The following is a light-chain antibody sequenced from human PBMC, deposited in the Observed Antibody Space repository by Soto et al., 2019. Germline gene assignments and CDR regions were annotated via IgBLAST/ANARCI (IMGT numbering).Light chain of an antibody. CDR1: SSDVGGYNY. Sequence: QSALTQPASVSGSPGQSITISCTGTSSDVGGYNYVSWYQQHPGKAPKLMIYDVSNRPSGVSNRFSGSKSGNTASLTISGLQAGDEADYYCSSYTTSSTLVVLGGGTKVTV. V-gene: IGLV2-14*01. CDR2: DVS. CDR3: SSYTTSSTLVV. J-gene: IGLJ2*01.